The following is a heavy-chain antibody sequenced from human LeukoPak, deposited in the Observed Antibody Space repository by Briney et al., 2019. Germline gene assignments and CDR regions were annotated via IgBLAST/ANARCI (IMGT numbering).Heavy chain of an antibody. CDR3: ATPYCSSLSCLDVFNI. CDR1: GVSISDGRYY. V-gene: IGHV4-31*03. D-gene: IGHD2-2*01. J-gene: IGHJ3*02. CDR2: KYYSGSA. Sequence: SETLSLTCSVSGVSISDGRYYWTWIRQRPGKGLEWIGYKYYSGSAKYNPSLKSRLTISIDTPKNQFPLQLSSVTAADTAMYYCATPYCSSLSCLDVFNIWGQGTLVTVSS.